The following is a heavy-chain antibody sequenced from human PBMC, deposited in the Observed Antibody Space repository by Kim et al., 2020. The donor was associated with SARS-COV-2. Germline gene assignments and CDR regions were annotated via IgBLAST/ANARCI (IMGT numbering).Heavy chain of an antibody. CDR2: IYYSGST. D-gene: IGHD3-22*01. J-gene: IGHJ4*02. CDR3: ARQVNYYDFPSHYFDY. V-gene: IGHV4-39*01. Sequence: SETLSLTCTVSGGSISSSSYYWGWIRQPPGKGLEWIGSIYYSGSTYYNPSLKSRVTISVDTSKNQFSLKLSSVTAADTAVYYCARQVNYYDFPSHYFDYWGQGTLVTVSS. CDR1: GGSISSSSYY.